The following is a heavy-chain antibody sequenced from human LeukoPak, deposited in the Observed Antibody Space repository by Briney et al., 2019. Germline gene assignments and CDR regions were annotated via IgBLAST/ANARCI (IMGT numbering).Heavy chain of an antibody. CDR3: ARGGRVFWSGYFYYFDY. V-gene: IGHV1-2*06. Sequence: ASVKASCKASGYTFTGYYMHRVRQAPGQGLEWMGRINPNSGGTNYAQKFQGRVTMTRDTSISTAYMELSRLRSDDTAVYYCARGGRVFWSGYFYYFDYWGQGTLVTVSS. J-gene: IGHJ4*02. CDR2: INPNSGGT. CDR1: GYTFTGYY. D-gene: IGHD3-3*01.